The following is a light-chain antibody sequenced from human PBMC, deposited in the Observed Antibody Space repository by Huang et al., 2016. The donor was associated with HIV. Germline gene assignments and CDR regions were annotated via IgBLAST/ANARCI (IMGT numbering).Light chain of an antibody. J-gene: IGKJ4*01. V-gene: IGKV3-15*01. CDR1: KSVSTN. CDR2: GSS. CDR3: QQYNNWLLS. Sequence: IVMTQSPATLSLSPGERATLSCRANKSVSTNLAWYQQRFVQAPRLLIYGSSTRASDVPARFSGSGSGTDFTLTISSLQSDDVALYFCQQYNNWLLSFGGGTKVDI.